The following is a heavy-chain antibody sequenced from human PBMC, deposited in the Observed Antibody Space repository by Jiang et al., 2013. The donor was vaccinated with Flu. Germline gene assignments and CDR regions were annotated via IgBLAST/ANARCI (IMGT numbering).Heavy chain of an antibody. Sequence: QLVESGGGVVQPGGSLRLSCAASGFSLRNYGTFWFRQAPGKGLEWVAGLWANGRRTYYADSVKGRFTISRDTSANTLLLQMSSLRGEDTAIYHCARDVSWYAPECWGRGTLVTVSS. CDR1: GFSLRNYG. J-gene: IGHJ4*02. V-gene: IGHV3-33*02. CDR3: ARDVSWYAPEC. D-gene: IGHD2-15*01. CDR2: LWANGRRT.